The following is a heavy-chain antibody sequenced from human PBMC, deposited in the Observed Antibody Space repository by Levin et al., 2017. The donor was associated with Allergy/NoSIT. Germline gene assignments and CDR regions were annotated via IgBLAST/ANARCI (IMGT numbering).Heavy chain of an antibody. V-gene: IGHV3-74*01. CDR3: ARDIREGEVATIMLGMDV. Sequence: PGGSLRLSCAASGFTFSGNWMHWVRQVPGEGLVWVSRINRNGNSTSYADSVKGRFTISRDNAKNTLYLEMNSLRPEDTAVYFCARDIREGEVATIMLGMDVWGQGTTVTVSS. CDR2: INRNGNST. J-gene: IGHJ6*02. D-gene: IGHD5-12*01. CDR1: GFTFSGNW.